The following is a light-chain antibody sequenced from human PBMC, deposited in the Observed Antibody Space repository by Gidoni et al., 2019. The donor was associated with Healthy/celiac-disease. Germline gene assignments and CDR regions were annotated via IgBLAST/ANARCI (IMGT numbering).Light chain of an antibody. CDR1: QSISSW. V-gene: IGKV1-5*03. CDR3: QQYNSYSPT. J-gene: IGKJ1*01. CDR2: KAS. Sequence: DIQMTQSPSTLSASVGDRVTITCRASQSISSWLAWYQQKPGKAPKLLIYKASGLESGVPSRFSGSGSGTEFTLTISSLQPDDFATYYCQQYNSYSPTFXQXTKVEIK.